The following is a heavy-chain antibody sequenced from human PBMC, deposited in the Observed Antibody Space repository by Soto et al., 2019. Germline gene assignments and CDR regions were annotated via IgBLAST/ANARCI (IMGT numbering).Heavy chain of an antibody. D-gene: IGHD5-18*01. Sequence: SETLSLTCTVSGGSSKSGSYSWSWIRQPPGKGLEWIGYVYHTGRTSYNPSLKSRVSISMDTSKNQFSLNLDSVTAADTAVYFCASTLNSVMISPYGYPQLSFDYWGQRALVTVSS. CDR2: VYHTGRT. CDR3: ASTLNSVMISPYGYPQLSFDY. J-gene: IGHJ4*02. CDR1: GGSSKSGSYS. V-gene: IGHV4-61*01.